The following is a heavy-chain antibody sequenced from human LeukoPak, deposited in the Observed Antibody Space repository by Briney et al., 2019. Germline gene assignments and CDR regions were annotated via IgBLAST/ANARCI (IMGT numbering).Heavy chain of an antibody. D-gene: IGHD2-15*01. J-gene: IGHJ3*02. Sequence: PSETLSLTCAVYGGSFSGYYWSWIRQPPGKGLEWIGEINHSGSTNYNPSLKSRVTISVDTSKNQFSLKLSSVTAADTAVYYCARVSSNSEDAIVVVVAATVPDAFDIWGQGTMVTVSS. V-gene: IGHV4-34*01. CDR2: INHSGST. CDR3: ARVSSNSEDAIVVVVAATVPDAFDI. CDR1: GGSFSGYY.